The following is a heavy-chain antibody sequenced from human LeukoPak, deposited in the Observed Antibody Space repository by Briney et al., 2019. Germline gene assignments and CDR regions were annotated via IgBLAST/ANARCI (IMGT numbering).Heavy chain of an antibody. CDR2: ISYDGSNK. J-gene: IGHJ6*02. CDR3: ARDRNDYGDYVPLGDYYYGMDV. CDR1: GFTFSSYA. D-gene: IGHD4-17*01. V-gene: IGHV3-30-3*01. Sequence: PGRSLRLSCAASGFTFSSYAMHWVRQAPGKGLEWVAVISYDGSNKYYADSVKGRFTISRDNSKNTLYLQMNSLRAEDTAVYYCARDRNDYGDYVPLGDYYYGMDVWGQGTTVTVSS.